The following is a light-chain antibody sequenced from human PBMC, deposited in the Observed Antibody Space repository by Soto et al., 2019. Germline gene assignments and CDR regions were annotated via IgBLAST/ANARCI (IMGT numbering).Light chain of an antibody. Sequence: IVMTQSPATLSVSAGEIATLSFRASQSVGITLAWYQQKPGQAPRLLIYDASTRATGFPARFSGSGSGTDFTLTITRLEPEDFAVYYCQQYDDSPWTFGQGTKVDIK. J-gene: IGKJ1*01. V-gene: IGKV3-15*01. CDR1: QSVGIT. CDR3: QQYDDSPWT. CDR2: DAS.